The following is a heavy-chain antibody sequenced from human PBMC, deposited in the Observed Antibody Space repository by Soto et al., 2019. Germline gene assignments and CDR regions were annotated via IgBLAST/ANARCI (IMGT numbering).Heavy chain of an antibody. CDR2: ITGSGSST. CDR1: GFTFSTYA. Sequence: EVQLFDSGGGLVQPGGSLRLSCAASGFTFSTYAMSWVHQAPGKGLEWVSTITGSGSSTYYADSVKGRFTISRDNSKNTLSLQMNSLRAEDTAVYYCAKDLYGDYGGVDYWGQGTLVTVSS. D-gene: IGHD4-17*01. J-gene: IGHJ4*02. CDR3: AKDLYGDYGGVDY. V-gene: IGHV3-23*01.